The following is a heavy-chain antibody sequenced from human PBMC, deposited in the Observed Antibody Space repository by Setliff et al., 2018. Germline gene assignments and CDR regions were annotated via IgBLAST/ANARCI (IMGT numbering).Heavy chain of an antibody. J-gene: IGHJ4*02. CDR1: GFTFNNYF. D-gene: IGHD6-25*01. V-gene: IGHV3-23*01. CDR3: ANYEQRPRNLDY. Sequence: PGESLKISCAASGFTFNNYFMIWVRQAPGKGLEWVSSISNSGGEIHYADSVKGRFTISRDNPRSTLYLQMNSLRAEDTALYYCANYEQRPRNLDYWGQGTLVTVSS. CDR2: ISNSGGEI.